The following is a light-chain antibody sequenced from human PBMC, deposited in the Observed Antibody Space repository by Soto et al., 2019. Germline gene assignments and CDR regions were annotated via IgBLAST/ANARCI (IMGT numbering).Light chain of an antibody. CDR3: QKYNNWPPWT. CDR2: SAS. V-gene: IGKV3-15*01. CDR1: QSVSSD. J-gene: IGKJ1*01. Sequence: EIVMTQSPATLSVSPGERVTLSCRASQSVSSDLAWYQQKPGQAPRLLIYSASTRATGIPARFSGSGSGTEFTLTISRLQSEDSAVYYCQKYNNWPPWTFGQGTKVDIK.